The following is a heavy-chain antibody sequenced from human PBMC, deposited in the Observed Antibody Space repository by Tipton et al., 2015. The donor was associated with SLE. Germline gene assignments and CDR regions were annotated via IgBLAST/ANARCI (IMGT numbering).Heavy chain of an antibody. D-gene: IGHD6-6*01. CDR3: AGGLVHYYYYMDV. Sequence: SLRLSCAASGFTFSSSWMHWVRQAPGKGLVWVSRINSDGSSTSYADSVKGRFTISRDNAKNTLYLQMNSLRAEDTAVYYCAGGLVHYYYYMDVWGKGTTVTVSS. V-gene: IGHV3-74*01. J-gene: IGHJ6*03. CDR2: INSDGSST. CDR1: GFTFSSSW.